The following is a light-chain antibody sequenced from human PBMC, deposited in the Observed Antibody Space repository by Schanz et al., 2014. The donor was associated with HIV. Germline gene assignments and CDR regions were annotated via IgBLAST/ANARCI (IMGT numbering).Light chain of an antibody. Sequence: QSALTQPAFVSGSPGQSITLSCTGTDRDIGSYGHLSWYQQHPGKSPKRIIYEVTKRPSGVSPRFSGSKSGNTASLTISGLQPEDEADYYCSSFAGSNIPWVFGGGTKLTVL. CDR1: DRDIGSYGH. CDR2: EVT. CDR3: SSFAGSNIPWV. J-gene: IGLJ3*02. V-gene: IGLV2-14*02.